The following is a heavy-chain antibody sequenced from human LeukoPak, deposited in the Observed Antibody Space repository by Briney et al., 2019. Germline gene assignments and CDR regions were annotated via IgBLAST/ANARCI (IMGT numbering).Heavy chain of an antibody. CDR1: GFTVSSNY. Sequence: PGGSLRLSCAASGFTVSSNYMSWVRQAPGKGLEWVSVIYSGGTTYYADSVEGRFTISRHNSKNTLYLQMNSLRAEDTAVYYCARERGWVVRGVYYYYGMDVWGQGTTVTVSS. J-gene: IGHJ6*02. CDR3: ARERGWVVRGVYYYYGMDV. D-gene: IGHD3-10*01. V-gene: IGHV3-53*04. CDR2: IYSGGTT.